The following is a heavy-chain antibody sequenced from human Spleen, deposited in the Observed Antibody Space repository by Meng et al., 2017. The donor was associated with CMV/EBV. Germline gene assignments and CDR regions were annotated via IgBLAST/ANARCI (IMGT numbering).Heavy chain of an antibody. CDR2: IIPIFGTT. V-gene: IGHV1-69*05. CDR3: VRIVVEPAAPEGPYYYGMDV. D-gene: IGHD2-2*01. J-gene: IGHJ6*02. CDR1: GGTFNSYA. Sequence: SVKVSCKASGGTFNSYAISWERQAPGLGLEWMGGIIPIFGTTQYAQKFQGRVTINTDISTSTAYMELSSLRSDDTAVYYCVRIVVEPAAPEGPYYYGMDVWGQGTTVTVSS.